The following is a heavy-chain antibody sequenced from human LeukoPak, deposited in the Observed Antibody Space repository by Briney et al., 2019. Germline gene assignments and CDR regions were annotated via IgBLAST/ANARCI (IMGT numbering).Heavy chain of an antibody. CDR3: ARAVGSAFNDS. CDR1: GGSISSYY. Sequence: SETLSLTCTVSGGSISSYYWSWIRQPPGKGLEWIGYIYYSGSTNYNPSLKSRVTISVDTSKNQFSLKLNSVTAADTAVYYCARAVGSAFNDSWGQGTLVTVSS. D-gene: IGHD2-15*01. V-gene: IGHV4-59*01. J-gene: IGHJ5*01. CDR2: IYYSGST.